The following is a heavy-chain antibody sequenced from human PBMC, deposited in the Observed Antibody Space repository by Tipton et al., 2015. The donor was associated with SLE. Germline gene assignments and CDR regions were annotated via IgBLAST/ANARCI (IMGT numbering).Heavy chain of an antibody. CDR1: GVSISTNY. Sequence: LRLSCTVSGVSISTNYWSWIRQPPGKGLEWIGYIYYSGHTDSGHTNCNPSLNSRATISVDTSKNRFSLKMNSVTVADTAVYYCVRNLPWPAVGVGRYDYYYMDVWGEGTTVTVSS. V-gene: IGHV4-59*01. D-gene: IGHD3-3*01. CDR3: VRNLPWPAVGVGRYDYYYMDV. J-gene: IGHJ6*03. CDR2: IYYSGHT.